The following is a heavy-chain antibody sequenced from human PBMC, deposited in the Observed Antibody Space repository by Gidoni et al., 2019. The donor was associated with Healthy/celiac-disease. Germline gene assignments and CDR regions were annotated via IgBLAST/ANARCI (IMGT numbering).Heavy chain of an antibody. CDR2: ISGNGGST. CDR3: AKDLGSGSYSLYYFEY. CDR1: GFTFSSYA. J-gene: IGHJ4*02. V-gene: IGHV3-23*01. D-gene: IGHD3-10*01. Sequence: EVQLLESGGGWVQPGGSLRLSWAASGFTFSSYAMNWVRLAPGKGLEWVSGISGNGGSTYYADSVKGRFTISRDNSKNTLYLQMNSLRAEDTAVYYCAKDLGSGSYSLYYFEYWGQGTLVTVSS.